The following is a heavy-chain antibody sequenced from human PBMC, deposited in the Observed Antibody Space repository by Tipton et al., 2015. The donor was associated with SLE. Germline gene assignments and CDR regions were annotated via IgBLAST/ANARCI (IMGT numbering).Heavy chain of an antibody. CDR3: AKVGPAFCGGDCYSDS. CDR1: GFTFTSYA. D-gene: IGHD2-21*01. J-gene: IGHJ4*02. V-gene: IGHV3-33*03. CDR2: ISHDGSEK. Sequence: SGFTFTSYAMHWVRQAPGKGLEWVALISHDGSEKFYADSVKGRFTISRDNSKNTLFVQMDRLRAEDTALYYCAKVGPAFCGGDCYSDSRRQGTQVAVSS.